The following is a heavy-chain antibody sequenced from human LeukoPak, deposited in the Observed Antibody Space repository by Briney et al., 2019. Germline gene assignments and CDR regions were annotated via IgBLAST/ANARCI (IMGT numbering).Heavy chain of an antibody. J-gene: IGHJ4*02. V-gene: IGHV3-9*01. Sequence: PGGSLRLSCAASGFTFDDYAMHWVRQAPGKGLEWVSGISWNSGSIGYADSVKGRFTISRDNAKNSLYLQMNSLRAEDTALYYCAKDIRVIGDWGFDYWGQGTLVTVSS. D-gene: IGHD2-21*02. CDR1: GFTFDDYA. CDR3: AKDIRVIGDWGFDY. CDR2: ISWNSGSI.